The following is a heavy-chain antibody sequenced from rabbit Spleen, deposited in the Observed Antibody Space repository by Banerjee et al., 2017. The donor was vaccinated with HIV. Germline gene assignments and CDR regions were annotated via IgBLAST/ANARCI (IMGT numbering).Heavy chain of an antibody. CDR1: GFTLSSYYY. J-gene: IGHJ4*01. CDR2: INTYTVKS. Sequence: QSLKESGGDLVKPGASLTLTCTASGFTLSSYYYMCWVRQAPGKGLEWIACINTYTVKSVYASWATGRFTFSRTSSTTVTLRMTSLTAADTATYFCARDLVGVIGWNFYLWGPGTLVTVS. D-gene: IGHD2-1*01. CDR3: ARDLVGVIGWNFYL. V-gene: IGHV1S40*01.